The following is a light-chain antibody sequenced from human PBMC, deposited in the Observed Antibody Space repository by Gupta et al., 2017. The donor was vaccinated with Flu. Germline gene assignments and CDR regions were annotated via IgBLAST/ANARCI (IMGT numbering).Light chain of an antibody. V-gene: IGKV3-15*01. CDR2: GAS. CDR3: QQYNNWPLYT. CDR1: QSVSSN. Sequence: EIVMTQSPATLSVSPGERATLSCRASQSVSSNLAWYQQKPGQAPRLLIYGASTRATGIPARFSGSGFGAEFTLTISSRLSEDFAVYYCQQYNNWPLYTFGQGTKLEIK. J-gene: IGKJ2*01.